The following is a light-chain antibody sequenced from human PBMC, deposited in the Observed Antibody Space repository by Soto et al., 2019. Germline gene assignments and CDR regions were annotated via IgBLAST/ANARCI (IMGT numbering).Light chain of an antibody. CDR2: DTS. CDR1: QSVSNN. CDR3: QQYNIWLT. V-gene: IGKV3-15*01. Sequence: EIVMTQSPATLSVSPGERATLSCRASQSVSNNLAWYQQKPGQAPRLLIYDTSTRATGIPARFSGSGSGTEFTPTISSLQSEYFAVYYCQQYNIWLTFGGGTKVEI. J-gene: IGKJ4*01.